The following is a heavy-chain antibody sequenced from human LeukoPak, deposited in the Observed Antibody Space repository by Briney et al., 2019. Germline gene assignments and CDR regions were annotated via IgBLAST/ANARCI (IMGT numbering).Heavy chain of an antibody. V-gene: IGHV3-23*01. D-gene: IGHD6-19*01. Sequence: GGTLRLSCAASGFTFSTYGMSWVRQAPGKGLEWVSAISGSGDSTYYADSVKGRFTISRDNSKNTLYLQMNSLRAEDTAVYYCAKMAPASTGIAVAEGPWDYWGQGTLVTVSS. J-gene: IGHJ4*02. CDR3: AKMAPASTGIAVAEGPWDY. CDR2: ISGSGDST. CDR1: GFTFSTYG.